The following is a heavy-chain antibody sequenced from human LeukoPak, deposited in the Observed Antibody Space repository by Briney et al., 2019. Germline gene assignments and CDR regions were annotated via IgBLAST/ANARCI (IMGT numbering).Heavy chain of an antibody. Sequence: SETLSLTCTVSGGSMSSYYGICIRQPPGKGVEGVVYIYYSGSTNYNPSRKSRVNISVDTSKHPVSLKLSSVTAADTAVYCCARDSRSGVDWFDPWGQGTLVTVSS. CDR2: IYYSGST. CDR1: GGSMSSYY. D-gene: IGHD3-10*01. V-gene: IGHV4-59*01. J-gene: IGHJ5*02. CDR3: ARDSRSGVDWFDP.